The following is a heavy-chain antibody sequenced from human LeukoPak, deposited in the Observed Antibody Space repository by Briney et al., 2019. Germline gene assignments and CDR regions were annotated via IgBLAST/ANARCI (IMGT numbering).Heavy chain of an antibody. J-gene: IGHJ3*02. V-gene: IGHV7-4-1*02. D-gene: IGHD1-26*01. CDR2: INTNTGNP. Sequence: ASVKVSCKASGYTFTSYAMNWVRQAPGQGLEWMGWINTNTGNPTFAQGFTGRFVFSLDTSVSTAYLQISSLKAEDTAVYYCARTGIWVGPTRAFDIWGQGTMVTVSS. CDR3: ARTGIWVGPTRAFDI. CDR1: GYTFTSYA.